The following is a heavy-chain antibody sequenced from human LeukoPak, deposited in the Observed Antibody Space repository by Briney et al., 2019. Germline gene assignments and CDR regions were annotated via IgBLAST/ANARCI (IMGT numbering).Heavy chain of an antibody. J-gene: IGHJ5*02. CDR2: ISYDGTSK. CDR3: AKDFGSSGWYNWFDP. CDR1: GFTFSNFG. Sequence: PGGSLRLSCAASGFTFSNFGMHWVRQAPGKGLERVAMISYDGTSKYYVDSVKGRFTISRDTSKNTLYLQMNSLRAEDTAVYYCAKDFGSSGWYNWFDPWGQGTLVTVSS. V-gene: IGHV3-30*18. D-gene: IGHD6-19*01.